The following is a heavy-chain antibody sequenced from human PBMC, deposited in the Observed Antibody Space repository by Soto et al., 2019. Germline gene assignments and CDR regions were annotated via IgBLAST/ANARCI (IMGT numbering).Heavy chain of an antibody. D-gene: IGHD6-13*01. Sequence: QVQLVESGGGLVKPGGSLRLSCAASGFTFSDYYMSWIRQAPGKGLEWVSYISSSSSYTNYADSVKGRFTISRDNAKNSLYLQMNSLSAEDTAVYYCARDAILSAAGTDLYYWGQGTLVTVSS. CDR2: ISSSSSYT. V-gene: IGHV3-11*05. J-gene: IGHJ4*02. CDR1: GFTFSDYY. CDR3: ARDAILSAAGTDLYY.